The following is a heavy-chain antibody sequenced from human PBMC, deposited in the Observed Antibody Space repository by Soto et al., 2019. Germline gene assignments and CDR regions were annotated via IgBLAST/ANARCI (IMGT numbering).Heavy chain of an antibody. CDR1: GYTFTSYG. D-gene: IGHD6-13*01. CDR2: ISAYNGNT. V-gene: IGHV1-18*01. CDR3: ARDLHPVGIAAAGTSGGYYYYGMDV. J-gene: IGHJ6*02. Sequence: ASVKVSCKASGYTFTSYGISWVRQAPGQGLEWMGWISAYNGNTNYAQKLQGRVTMTTDTSTSTAYMELRSLRSDDTAVYYCARDLHPVGIAAAGTSGGYYYYGMDVWGQGTTVTVSS.